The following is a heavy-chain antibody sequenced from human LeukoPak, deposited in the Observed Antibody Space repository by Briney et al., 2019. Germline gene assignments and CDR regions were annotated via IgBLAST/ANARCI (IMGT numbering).Heavy chain of an antibody. CDR2: STSGSTTI. V-gene: IGHV3-48*04. J-gene: IGHJ4*02. CDR3: ARDLGDGEYFFDF. Sequence: PGGSLRLSCEASGFNFNSHTMGWGRQAPGKGLEWFSSSTSGSTTIYYGDSVRGRFTISRDTAKNSLYLKMNSMMVADTAVYFCARDLGDGEYFFDFWGQGTLVSVPS. D-gene: IGHD3-10*01. CDR1: GFNFNSHT.